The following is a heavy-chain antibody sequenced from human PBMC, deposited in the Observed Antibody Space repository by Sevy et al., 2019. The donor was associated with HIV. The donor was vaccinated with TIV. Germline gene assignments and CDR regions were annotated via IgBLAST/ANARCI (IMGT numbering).Heavy chain of an antibody. Sequence: GGSLRLSCAASGFTFSTSTMNWVRQAPGKGLEWVSLMTSSGSYILYADSVKGPFTISRDNAKNSVFLQMNSLRVEDTAVYYCVRDGWNYWGQGTLVTVSS. D-gene: IGHD2-15*01. CDR1: GFTFSTST. V-gene: IGHV3-21*01. CDR2: MTSSGSYI. J-gene: IGHJ4*02. CDR3: VRDGWNY.